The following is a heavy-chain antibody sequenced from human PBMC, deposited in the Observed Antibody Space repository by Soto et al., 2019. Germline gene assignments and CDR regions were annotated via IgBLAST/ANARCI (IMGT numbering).Heavy chain of an antibody. CDR1: GFTVSSNY. CDR2: IYSGGST. Sequence: EVQLVESGGGLVQPGGSLRLSCAASGFTVSSNYMSWVRQAPGKGLEWVSVIYSGGSTYYADSVKGRFTISRDNSKNTLYLQMNSLRAEDTAVYYCAGSFWSGSLGSDYWGQGTLVTVSS. V-gene: IGHV3-66*01. CDR3: AGSFWSGSLGSDY. J-gene: IGHJ4*02. D-gene: IGHD3-3*01.